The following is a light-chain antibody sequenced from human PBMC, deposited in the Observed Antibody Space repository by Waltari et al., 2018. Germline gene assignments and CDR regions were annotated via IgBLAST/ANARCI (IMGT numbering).Light chain of an antibody. Sequence: QSALTQPASVSGSPGQSISISCIGTSSDIGTFILASLYLHYPGTAPKLLLYDVSHRPSGVANRFSGSKSGNTASLTISGLQAEDEAIYYCCSYAGSRTWVFGGGAKLTVL. V-gene: IGLV2-23*02. CDR2: DVS. CDR3: CSYAGSRTWV. CDR1: SSDIGTFIL. J-gene: IGLJ3*02.